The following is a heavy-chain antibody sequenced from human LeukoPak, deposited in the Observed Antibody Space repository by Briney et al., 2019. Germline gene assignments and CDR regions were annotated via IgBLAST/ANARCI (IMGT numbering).Heavy chain of an antibody. D-gene: IGHD6-13*01. J-gene: IGHJ4*02. CDR3: ARGAAAGHFDY. Sequence: GGSLRLSCAASGFTFSSYSMNWLRQAPGKGLEWVSSISSSSSYIYYADSVKGRFTISRDNAKNSLYLQMNSLRAEDTAVYYCARGAAAGHFDYWGQGTLVTVSS. V-gene: IGHV3-21*01. CDR2: ISSSSSYI. CDR1: GFTFSSYS.